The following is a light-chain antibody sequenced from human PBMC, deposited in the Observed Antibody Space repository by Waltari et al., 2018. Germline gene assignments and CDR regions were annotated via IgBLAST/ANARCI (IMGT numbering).Light chain of an antibody. V-gene: IGKV3-20*01. CDR3: QQYDGSVLT. J-gene: IGKJ4*01. CDR1: QTINNKF. Sequence: IVLTQSPDTLSLSPGQRATLSCRASQTINNKFLVWYQQKPGQAPRLIIHAASSRATGFPDRFSGIGSGTDFTLTISSLKPEDSAVYYCQQYDGSVLTFGGGTKVEI. CDR2: AAS.